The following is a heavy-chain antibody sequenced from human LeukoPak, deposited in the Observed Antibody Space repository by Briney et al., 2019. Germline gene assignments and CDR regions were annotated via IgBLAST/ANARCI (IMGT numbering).Heavy chain of an antibody. Sequence: PSETLSLTCTVSGGSISSSSYYWGWIRQPPGKGLEWIGSIYYSGSTYYNPSLKSRVTISVDTSKNQFSLKLSSVTAADTAVYYCARRRRDGYNFSGGPFDYWGQGTLVTVSS. D-gene: IGHD5-24*01. CDR1: GGSISSSSYY. V-gene: IGHV4-39*01. J-gene: IGHJ4*02. CDR2: IYYSGST. CDR3: ARRRRDGYNFSGGPFDY.